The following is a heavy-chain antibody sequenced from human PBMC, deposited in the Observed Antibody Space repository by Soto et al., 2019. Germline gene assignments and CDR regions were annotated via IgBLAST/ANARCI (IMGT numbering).Heavy chain of an antibody. J-gene: IGHJ4*02. V-gene: IGHV1-3*01. D-gene: IGHD6-6*01. Sequence: GASVKVSCKASGYTFTSYAMHWVRQAPGQRLEWMGWINAGNGNTKYSQKFQGRVTITRDTSASTAYMELSSLRSEDTAVYYCARSSIAARPGRFDYWGQGTLGTVSS. CDR3: ARSSIAARPGRFDY. CDR2: INAGNGNT. CDR1: GYTFTSYA.